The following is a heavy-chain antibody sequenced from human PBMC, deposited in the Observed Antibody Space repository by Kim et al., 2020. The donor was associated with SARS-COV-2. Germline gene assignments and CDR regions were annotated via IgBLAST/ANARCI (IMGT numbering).Heavy chain of an antibody. D-gene: IGHD2-2*01. CDR3: AGTSLGYCSSTSCSYRGYYYYGMDV. J-gene: IGHJ6*02. CDR2: INPNSGGT. V-gene: IGHV1-2*02. Sequence: SVKVSCKASGYTFTGYYMHWVRQAPGQGLEWMGWINPNSGGTNYAQKFQGRVTMTRDTSISTAYMELSRLRSDDTAVYYCAGTSLGYCSSTSCSYRGYYYYGMDVWGQGTTVTVSS. CDR1: GYTFTGYY.